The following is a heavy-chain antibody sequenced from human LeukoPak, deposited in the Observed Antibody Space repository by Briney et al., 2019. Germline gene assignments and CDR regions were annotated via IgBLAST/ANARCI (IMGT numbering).Heavy chain of an antibody. CDR1: GGSFSGYY. D-gene: IGHD3-10*01. CDR2: IYYSGST. Sequence: ASETLSLTCAVYGGSFSGYYWSWIRQPPGKGLEWIGYIYYSGSTNYNPSLKSRVTISVDTSKNQFSLKLSSVTAADTAVYYCARDGYGSVAGYWGQGTLVTVSS. J-gene: IGHJ4*02. V-gene: IGHV4-59*01. CDR3: ARDGYGSVAGY.